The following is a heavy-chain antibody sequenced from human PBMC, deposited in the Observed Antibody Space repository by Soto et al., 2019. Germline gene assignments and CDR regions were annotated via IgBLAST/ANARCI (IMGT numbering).Heavy chain of an antibody. CDR2: VIPMLSMS. CDR3: ARSYGSGSRDFDY. Sequence: QVHLVQSGVEVKKPGSSVRVSCKASGDTFSSYTINWARQAPGLGLEWMGRVIPMLSMSNYALKFQGRVTMTADKSTNTAYMELSSLRSEDTATYYCARSYGSGSRDFDYWGQGALVTVSS. V-gene: IGHV1-69*02. D-gene: IGHD3-10*01. J-gene: IGHJ4*02. CDR1: GDTFSSYT.